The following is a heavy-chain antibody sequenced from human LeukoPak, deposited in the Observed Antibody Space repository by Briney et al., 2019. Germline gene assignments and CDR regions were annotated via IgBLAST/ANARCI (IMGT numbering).Heavy chain of an antibody. D-gene: IGHD2-2*01. CDR1: GGSLSGYY. J-gene: IGHJ2*01. CDR3: ARAPDWYFDL. V-gene: IGHV4-34*01. CDR2: INHSGST. Sequence: PSETLSLTCAVYGGSLSGYYWSWIRQPPGKGLEWIGEINHSGSTNYNPSLKSRVTISVDTSKNQFSLKLSSVTAADTAVYYCARAPDWYFDLWGRGTLVTVSS.